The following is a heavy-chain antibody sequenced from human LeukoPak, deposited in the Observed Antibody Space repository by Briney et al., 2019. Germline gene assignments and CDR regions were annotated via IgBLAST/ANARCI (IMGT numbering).Heavy chain of an antibody. Sequence: PGRSLRLSCAASGFRFGDYAMHWGRQAPAKGVERVSGVSWHSSSRGYADSVKGRFNTSRDNAKNSLYLQMNNLRVEDTALYYCARAGDTSGYYHYCDYWGQGTLVTVSS. J-gene: IGHJ4*02. CDR3: ARAGDTSGYYHYCDY. V-gene: IGHV3-9*01. CDR1: GFRFGDYA. CDR2: VSWHSSSR. D-gene: IGHD3-22*01.